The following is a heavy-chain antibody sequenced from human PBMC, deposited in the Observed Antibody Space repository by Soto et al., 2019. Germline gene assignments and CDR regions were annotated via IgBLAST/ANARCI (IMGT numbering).Heavy chain of an antibody. CDR1: GYTFTGYA. CDR2: INGGNGDT. CDR3: ARGYCSSTSCQYYFDF. D-gene: IGHD2-2*01. J-gene: IGHJ4*02. V-gene: IGHV1-3*01. Sequence: GASVKVSCKASGYTFTGYAIHWLRQAPGQRHEWMGWINGGNGDTKYSQKFQGRVTITRDTSASTAYMELTSLGSEDTAVYHCARGYCSSTSCQYYFDFWGQGTLVTV.